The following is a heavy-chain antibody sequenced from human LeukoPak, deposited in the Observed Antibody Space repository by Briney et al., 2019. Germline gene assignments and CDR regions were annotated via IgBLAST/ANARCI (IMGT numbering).Heavy chain of an antibody. CDR1: GGSFSGYY. J-gene: IGHJ6*03. CDR3: ARGKGGFGEFKYYYYYYMDV. D-gene: IGHD3-10*01. Sequence: PSETLSLTCAVYGGSFSGYYWSWIRQPPGKGLEWIGEINHSGSTNYNPSLKSRVTISVDTSKNQFSLKLSSVTAADTAVYYCARGKGGFGEFKYYYYYYMDVWGKGTTVTISS. CDR2: INHSGST. V-gene: IGHV4-34*01.